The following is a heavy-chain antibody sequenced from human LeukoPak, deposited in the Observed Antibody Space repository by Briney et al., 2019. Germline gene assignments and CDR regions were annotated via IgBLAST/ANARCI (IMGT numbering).Heavy chain of an antibody. CDR2: FYVGGVT. CDR1: GVSITNNY. Sequence: SETLSLTCIVSGVSITNNYWSWLRQPAGKGLEWIGRFYVGGVTEYNPSLKSRVTVSEDTPKNQFSLRLTSVTAADTAVYYCAREGRDYDGSGYYGFDYWGRGTLVTVSS. D-gene: IGHD3-22*01. J-gene: IGHJ4*02. CDR3: AREGRDYDGSGYYGFDY. V-gene: IGHV4-4*07.